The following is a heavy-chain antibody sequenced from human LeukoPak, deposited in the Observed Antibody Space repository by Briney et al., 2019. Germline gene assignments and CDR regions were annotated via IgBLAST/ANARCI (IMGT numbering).Heavy chain of an antibody. V-gene: IGHV1-69*04. CDR1: GGTFSSHA. J-gene: IGHJ6*02. CDR3: ARDTYYGGNSHYYYYGMDV. CDR2: IIPILGIA. Sequence: GASVKVSCKASGGTFSSHAISWVRQAPGQGLEWMGRIIPILGIANYAQKFQGRVTITADKSTSTAYMELSSLRSEDTAVYYCARDTYYGGNSHYYYYGMDVWGQGTTVTVSS. D-gene: IGHD4-23*01.